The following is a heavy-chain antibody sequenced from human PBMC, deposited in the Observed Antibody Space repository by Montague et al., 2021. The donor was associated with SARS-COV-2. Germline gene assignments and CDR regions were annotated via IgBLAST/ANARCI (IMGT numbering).Heavy chain of an antibody. CDR3: ARITASMKYGFDF. J-gene: IGHJ4*02. V-gene: IGHV6-1*01. CDR2: TYYRSKWYN. Sequence: CAISGDSVSSNTATWNWIRQSPSRGLEWLGRTYYRSKWYNDYAISVKSRITIDPDTSKNQFSLHLNSVTPEDTAVYYCARITASMKYGFDFWGQGTLVTVSS. CDR1: GDSVSSNTAT. D-gene: IGHD1-20*01.